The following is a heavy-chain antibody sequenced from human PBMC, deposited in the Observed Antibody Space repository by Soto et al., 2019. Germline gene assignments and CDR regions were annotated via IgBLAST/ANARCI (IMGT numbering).Heavy chain of an antibody. J-gene: IGHJ3*02. D-gene: IGHD3-3*01. CDR3: ARTLRFLVPSAFDI. CDR1: GYSFTSYW. CDR2: TDPSDSYT. Sequence: GESLKISCKGSGYSFTSYWISWVRQMPGKGLEWMGRTDPSDSYTNYSPSFQGHVTISADKSISTAYLQWSSLKASDTAMYYCARTLRFLVPSAFDIWGQGTMVTVSS. V-gene: IGHV5-10-1*01.